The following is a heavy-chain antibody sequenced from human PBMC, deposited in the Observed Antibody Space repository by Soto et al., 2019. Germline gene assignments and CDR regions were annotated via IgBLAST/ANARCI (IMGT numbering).Heavy chain of an antibody. J-gene: IGHJ6*03. D-gene: IGHD3-3*01. Sequence: HPGGSLRLSCAASGFTFSSYAMSWVRQAPGKGLEWVSTISGSGGFTYYADSVKGRFTISRDNSKNTLYLQMNSLRAEDTAVYYCANRPDRTKTIFPEGTGMDVWGKGTTVTVSS. CDR3: ANRPDRTKTIFPEGTGMDV. V-gene: IGHV3-23*01. CDR1: GFTFSSYA. CDR2: ISGSGGFT.